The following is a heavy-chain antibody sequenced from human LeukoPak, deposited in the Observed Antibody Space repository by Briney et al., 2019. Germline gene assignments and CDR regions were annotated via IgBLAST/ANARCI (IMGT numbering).Heavy chain of an antibody. J-gene: IGHJ4*02. CDR2: ISGSGGST. CDR1: GFTFSSYA. CDR3: AKERSVTMIVVVITGFDY. D-gene: IGHD3-22*01. V-gene: IGHV3-23*01. Sequence: PGGSLRLSCAASGFTFSSYAMSWVRQAPGKGLEWVSAISGSGGSTYYADSVKGRFTISRDNSKNTPYLQMTSLRAEDTAVYYCAKERSVTMIVVVITGFDYWGQGTLVTVSS.